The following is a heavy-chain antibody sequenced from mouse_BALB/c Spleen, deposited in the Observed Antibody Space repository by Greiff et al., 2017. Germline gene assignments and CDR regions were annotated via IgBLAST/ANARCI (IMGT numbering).Heavy chain of an antibody. CDR3: ARPPYGNLWYFDV. CDR2: INSNGGST. V-gene: IGHV5-6-3*01. D-gene: IGHD2-1*01. CDR1: GFTFSSYG. Sequence: EVQVVESGGGLVQPGGSLKLSCAASGFTFSSYGMSWVRQTPDKRLELVATINSNGGSTYYPDSVKGRFTISRDNAKNTLYLQLSSLKSEDTAMYYCARPPYGNLWYFDVWGAGTTVTVSS. J-gene: IGHJ1*01.